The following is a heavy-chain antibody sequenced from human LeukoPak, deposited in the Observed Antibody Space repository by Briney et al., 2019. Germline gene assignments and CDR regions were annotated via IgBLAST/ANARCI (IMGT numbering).Heavy chain of an antibody. CDR3: AKDGTYYYDSSGYNY. Sequence: GGSLRLSCAASKFTFSSYAMSWVRQAPGKGLEWVSAISGSGGSTYYADSVKGRFTISRDNSKNTLYLQMNSLRAEDTAVYYCAKDGTYYYDSSGYNYWGQGTLVTVSS. J-gene: IGHJ4*02. CDR1: KFTFSSYA. D-gene: IGHD3-22*01. CDR2: ISGSGGST. V-gene: IGHV3-23*01.